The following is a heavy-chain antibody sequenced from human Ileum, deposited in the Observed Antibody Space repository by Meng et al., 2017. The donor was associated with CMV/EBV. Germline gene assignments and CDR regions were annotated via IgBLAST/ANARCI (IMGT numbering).Heavy chain of an antibody. J-gene: IGHJ4*02. CDR1: GGSISSSSYY. CDR3: ARGGRSLADFDY. V-gene: IGHV4-39*07. D-gene: IGHD2-15*01. CDR2: IYYSGST. Sequence: GSLRLSCTVSGGSISSSSYYWGWIRQPPGKGLEWIGSIYYSGSTYYNPSRKSRVTISVDTPKNQFSLKLSSVTAADTAVYYCARGGRSLADFDYWGQGTLVTVSS.